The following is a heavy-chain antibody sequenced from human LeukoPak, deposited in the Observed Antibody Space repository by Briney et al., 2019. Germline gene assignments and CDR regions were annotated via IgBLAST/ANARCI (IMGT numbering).Heavy chain of an antibody. CDR1: GFTFSSYG. J-gene: IGHJ4*02. V-gene: IGHV3-23*01. CDR3: AKMGVIPYSRRLPSRYYFDY. Sequence: GGSLRLSCVASGFTFSSYGLKWVRQAPGKGLEWVSAISGSGGSTYYADSVKGRFTISRDNSKNTLYLQMNSLRAEDTAVYYCAKMGVIPYSRRLPSRYYFDYWGQGTLVTVSS. D-gene: IGHD6-13*01. CDR2: ISGSGGST.